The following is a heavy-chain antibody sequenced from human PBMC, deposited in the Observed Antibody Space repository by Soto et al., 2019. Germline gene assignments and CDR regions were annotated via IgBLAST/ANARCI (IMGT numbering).Heavy chain of an antibody. V-gene: IGHV3-30*18. CDR2: VSSDGNNK. D-gene: IGHD2-2*01. CDR1: GFSFSNYG. Sequence: GGSLRLSCEASGFSFSNYGMHWVRQAPGKGLEWVAFVSSDGNNKYYAESVKGRFTISRDNAKNTLYLQVDRLTVDDTAVYYCAKDRVIQLLPIWPDPWGQGTLVTVSS. J-gene: IGHJ5*02. CDR3: AKDRVIQLLPIWPDP.